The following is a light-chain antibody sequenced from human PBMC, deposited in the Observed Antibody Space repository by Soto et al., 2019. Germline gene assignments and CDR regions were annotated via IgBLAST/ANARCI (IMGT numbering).Light chain of an antibody. V-gene: IGKV3-11*01. CDR3: QHRMNWPLT. Sequence: EIVLTQSPATLSLSPVERATLSCRASQNVSSYLLWYQQKPGQAPRLLIYDASNRATGITARFSGSGSETDFTLTIRSIEPEDFAVYYCQHRMNWPLTCGQGTRLAIK. J-gene: IGKJ5*01. CDR1: QNVSSY. CDR2: DAS.